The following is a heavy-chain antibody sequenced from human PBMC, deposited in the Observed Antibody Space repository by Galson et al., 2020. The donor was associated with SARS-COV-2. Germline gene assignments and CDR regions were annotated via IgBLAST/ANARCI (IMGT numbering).Heavy chain of an antibody. Sequence: SLRLSCAASGFTFSSYGMHWVRQAPGKGLEWVAVIWYDGSNKYYADSVKGRFTISRDNSKNTLYLQMNSLRAEDTAVYYCARERHELIDWNDVGVDYWGQGTLVTVSS. D-gene: IGHD1-1*01. J-gene: IGHJ4*02. CDR2: IWYDGSNK. CDR3: ARERHELIDWNDVGVDY. V-gene: IGHV3-33*01. CDR1: GFTFSSYG.